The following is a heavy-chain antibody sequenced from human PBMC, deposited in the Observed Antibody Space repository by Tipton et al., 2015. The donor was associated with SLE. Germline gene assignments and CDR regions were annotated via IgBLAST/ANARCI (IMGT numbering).Heavy chain of an antibody. CDR3: ARGYYDFWSGPPFDF. V-gene: IGHV4-61*09. CDR1: GASISSGSYY. J-gene: IGHJ4*02. D-gene: IGHD3-3*01. CDR2: IYITGTT. Sequence: LGLSCTVSGASISSGSYYWSWIRQPAGKGLEWIGHIYITGTTNYNPSLKSRVTISEDASENQFSLRVTSVTAADTAVYYCARGYYDFWSGPPFDFWGQGTLVTVSS.